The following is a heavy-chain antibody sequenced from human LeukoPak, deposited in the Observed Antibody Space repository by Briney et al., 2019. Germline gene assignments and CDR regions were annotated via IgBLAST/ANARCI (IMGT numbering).Heavy chain of an antibody. CDR1: AGSISSINYY. Sequence: SETLSLTCTVSAGSISSINYYWGWIRQPPGKGLEWIGSIYYSGNTYYNPSLKSRVTISVDTSKNQFSLKLISVTAADTAVYYCARHFCCGFVWFDPWGQGTLVTVSS. D-gene: IGHD2-21*01. V-gene: IGHV4-39*01. CDR2: IYYSGNT. CDR3: ARHFCCGFVWFDP. J-gene: IGHJ5*02.